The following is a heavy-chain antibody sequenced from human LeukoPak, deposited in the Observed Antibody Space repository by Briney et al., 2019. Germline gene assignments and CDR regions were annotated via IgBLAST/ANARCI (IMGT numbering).Heavy chain of an antibody. Sequence: PSETLSLTCTVSGGSISSGTNYWAWIRQPPGKGLEWIGYIYYSGSTNYNPSLKSRVTISVDTSKNQFSLKLSSVTAADTAVYYCARLVNLANWGSAFDYWGQGTLVTVSS. J-gene: IGHJ4*02. CDR1: GGSISSGTNY. CDR2: IYYSGST. V-gene: IGHV4-61*05. CDR3: ARLVNLANWGSAFDY. D-gene: IGHD7-27*01.